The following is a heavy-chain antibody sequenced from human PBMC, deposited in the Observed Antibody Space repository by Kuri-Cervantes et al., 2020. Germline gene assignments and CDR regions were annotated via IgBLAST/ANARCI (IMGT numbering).Heavy chain of an antibody. CDR2: IYPGDSDT. Sequence: GESLKISCKGSGYSFTSYWIGWVRQMPGKGLEWMGIIYPGDSDTRYSPSFQGQVTISADKSIGTAYLQWSSLKASDTAMYYCARSRTLRWLRIHYFDYWGQGTLVTVSS. V-gene: IGHV5-51*01. CDR1: GYSFTSYW. CDR3: ARSRTLRWLRIHYFDY. J-gene: IGHJ4*02. D-gene: IGHD5-24*01.